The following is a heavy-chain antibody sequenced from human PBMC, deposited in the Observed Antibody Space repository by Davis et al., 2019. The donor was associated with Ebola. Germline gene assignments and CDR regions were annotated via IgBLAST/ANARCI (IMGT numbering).Heavy chain of an antibody. CDR3: AKGTYAGY. D-gene: IGHD4-23*01. CDR2: ISSSSNYI. Sequence: GESLKISCAASGFTFGSYSMNWVRQAPGKGLEWVSFISSSSNYIYYADSVKVRFTTSRDNSKNTLYLQMNSLRAEDTAVYYCAKGTYAGYWGQGTLVTVSS. CDR1: GFTFGSYS. V-gene: IGHV3-21*01. J-gene: IGHJ4*02.